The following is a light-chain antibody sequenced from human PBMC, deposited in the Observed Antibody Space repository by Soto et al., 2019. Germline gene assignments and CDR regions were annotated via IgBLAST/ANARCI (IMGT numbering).Light chain of an antibody. V-gene: IGLV2-23*02. CDR3: SV. CDR2: EVS. CDR1: SSDVGSYNP. Sequence: QSALTQPASVSGSPGQSITISCTGTSSDVGSYNPVSWYQQHPGKAPKLMIYEVSKRPSGVSNRFSGSKSGNTASLTISGLQAEDEADYYASVFGTGTKLTVL. J-gene: IGLJ1*01.